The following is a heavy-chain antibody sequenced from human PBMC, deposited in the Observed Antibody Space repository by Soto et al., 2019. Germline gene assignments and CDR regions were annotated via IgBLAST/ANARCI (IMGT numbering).Heavy chain of an antibody. Sequence: GASVKVSCKALGNTFTYRYLHWVRQAPGQAFEWMGWITPFSGDVHYAQKFQERVTITRDRSINTAYMRMSSLRSEDTAMYYCASGGAGSGPFTWELPDHWGQGTLVTVSS. D-gene: IGHD1-26*01. CDR1: GNTFTYRY. CDR3: ASGGAGSGPFTWELPDH. J-gene: IGHJ4*02. CDR2: ITPFSGDV. V-gene: IGHV1-45*02.